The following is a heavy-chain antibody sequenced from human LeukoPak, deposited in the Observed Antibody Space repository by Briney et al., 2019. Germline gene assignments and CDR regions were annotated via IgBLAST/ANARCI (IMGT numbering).Heavy chain of an antibody. CDR2: ISGSGNGFSI. V-gene: IGHV3-64D*06. D-gene: IGHD1-26*01. J-gene: IGHJ4*02. Sequence: GGSLRLSCSASGFVFSIYTMYWVRQAPGKGPEYVSTISGSGNGFSIYYADSVKGRFTISRDDSKSILYLQMNGLRSEDTAVYYCVKDFGRIRGTPDSWGQGTLVTVSS. CDR3: VKDFGRIRGTPDS. CDR1: GFVFSIYT.